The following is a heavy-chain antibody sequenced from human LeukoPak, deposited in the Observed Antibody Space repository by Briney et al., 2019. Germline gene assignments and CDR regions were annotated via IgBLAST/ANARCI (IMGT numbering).Heavy chain of an antibody. V-gene: IGHV4-34*01. CDR3: ARDLDY. CDR2: INHSGST. CDR1: GGSFSGYY. J-gene: IGHJ4*02. Sequence: SETLSLTCAVYGGSFSGYYWSWIRQPPGKGLEWIGEINHSGSTNYNPSLKGRVTISVDTSKNQFSLKLSSVTAADTAVYYCARDLDYWGQGTLVTVSS.